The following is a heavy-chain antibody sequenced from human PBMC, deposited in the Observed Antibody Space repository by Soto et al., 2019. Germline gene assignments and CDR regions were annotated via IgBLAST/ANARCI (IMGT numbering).Heavy chain of an antibody. CDR3: ARQFDGFSL. Sequence: LLVESGGGLVQPGGSLRLSCAASGFAFSGYWMSWIRQAPGKGLQWVANIKQDGSEKFYVDSVEGRFSISRDNANNSLYLQMNSLRGDDTAVYYCARQFDGFSLWGPGTAVTVSS. CDR1: GFAFSGYW. V-gene: IGHV3-7*01. D-gene: IGHD3-9*01. J-gene: IGHJ6*02. CDR2: IKQDGSEK.